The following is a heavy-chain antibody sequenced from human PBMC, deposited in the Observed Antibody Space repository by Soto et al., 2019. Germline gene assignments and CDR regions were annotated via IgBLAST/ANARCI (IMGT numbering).Heavy chain of an antibody. J-gene: IGHJ6*02. CDR1: GYTFTSYG. Sequence: QVQLVQSGAEVKKPGASVKVSCKASGYTFTSYGISWVRQAPGQGLEWMGWISAYNGNTNYAQKLQGRVTMTTDTSTSTAYRELRSLRSADTAVYYCARDGPLGKTYYYSGMDVWGQGTTVTVSS. CDR2: ISAYNGNT. V-gene: IGHV1-18*01. CDR3: ARDGPLGKTYYYSGMDV. D-gene: IGHD7-27*01.